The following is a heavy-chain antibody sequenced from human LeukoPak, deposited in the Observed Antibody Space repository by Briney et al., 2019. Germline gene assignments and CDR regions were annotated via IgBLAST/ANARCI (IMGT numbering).Heavy chain of an antibody. CDR2: INHNGNVN. J-gene: IGHJ6*02. V-gene: IGHV3-7*03. D-gene: IGHD3-16*01. CDR1: GFTFSSYW. Sequence: GASLRLSCAASGFTFSSYWMNWARQAPGKGLEWVASINHNGNVNYYVDSVKGRFTISRDNAKNSLYLQMSNLRAEDTAVYFCARGGGLDVWGQGATVTVSS. CDR3: ARGGGLDV.